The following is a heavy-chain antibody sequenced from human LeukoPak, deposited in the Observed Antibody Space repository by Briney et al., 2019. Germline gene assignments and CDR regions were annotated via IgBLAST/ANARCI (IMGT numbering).Heavy chain of an antibody. CDR2: INPSGGST. J-gene: IGHJ4*02. Sequence: ASVKVSCKASGYTFTSYYMHWVRQAPGQGLEWMGIINPSGGSTNYAQKFQGRVTMTRDTSTSTVYMELSSLRSEDTAVYYCARAPSRLRFLEWLLFHWGQGTLVTVSS. V-gene: IGHV1-46*01. D-gene: IGHD3-3*01. CDR3: ARAPSRLRFLEWLLFH. CDR1: GYTFTSYY.